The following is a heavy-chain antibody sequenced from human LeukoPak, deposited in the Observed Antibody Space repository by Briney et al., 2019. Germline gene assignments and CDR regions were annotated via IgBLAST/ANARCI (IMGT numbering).Heavy chain of an antibody. CDR2: IYYSGST. CDR3: ARVVPARPGYYYYYYMDV. V-gene: IGHV4-61*08. J-gene: IGHJ6*03. Sequence: SETLSLTCTVSGGSIRSGGYYWSWIRQHPGKGLEWIGNIYYSGSTNYNPSLKSRVTMSVDTSKNQFSLKLSSVTAADTAVYYCARVVPARPGYYYYYYMDVWGKGTTVTVSS. CDR1: GGSIRSGGYY. D-gene: IGHD2-2*01.